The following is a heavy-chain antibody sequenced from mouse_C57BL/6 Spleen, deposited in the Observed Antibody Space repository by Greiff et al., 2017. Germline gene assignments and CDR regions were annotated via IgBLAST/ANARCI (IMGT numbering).Heavy chain of an antibody. D-gene: IGHD1-1*01. CDR2: FYPGSGSI. V-gene: IGHV1-62-2*01. Sequence: QVQLKESGAELVKPGASVKLSCKASGYTFTEYTIHWVKQRSGQGLGWIGWFYPGSGSIKYNEKFKDKATLTADKSSSTVYMELSRLTSEDSAVYCCARDEGVTTVVAEAMDYWGQGTSVTVSS. CDR3: ARDEGVTTVVAEAMDY. CDR1: GYTFTEYT. J-gene: IGHJ4*01.